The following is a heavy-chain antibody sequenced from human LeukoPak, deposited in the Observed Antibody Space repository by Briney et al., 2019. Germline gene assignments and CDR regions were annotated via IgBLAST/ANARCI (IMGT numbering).Heavy chain of an antibody. V-gene: IGHV3-23*01. D-gene: IGHD2-2*01. CDR2: ISGSGGST. CDR1: GLTVSSYA. CDR3: AKDPLGGDCSSTSCYVLRPFDF. J-gene: IGHJ4*02. Sequence: PGRSLTPSWAASGLTVSSYAMRSGCPTPPERLESGSTISGSGGSTYYADSVRGRFTISRDNSRTTLYLKLNSRRAEDTAVYYCAKDPLGGDCSSTSCYVLRPFDFWGEGTLVTVSS.